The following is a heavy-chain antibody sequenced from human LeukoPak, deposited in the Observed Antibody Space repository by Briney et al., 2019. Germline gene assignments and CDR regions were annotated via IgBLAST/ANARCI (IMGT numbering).Heavy chain of an antibody. D-gene: IGHD1-1*01. V-gene: IGHV3-49*04. CDR2: IRSKAYGGTT. Sequence: GGSLRLSCTASGFTFGDYAMSWVRQAPGKGLEWVGFIRSKAYGGTTEYAASVKGRFTISRDDSKSIAYLQMNSLKTEDTAVYYCTRSPFDNISTFDDWGQGTLVTVSS. J-gene: IGHJ4*02. CDR3: TRSPFDNISTFDD. CDR1: GFTFGDYA.